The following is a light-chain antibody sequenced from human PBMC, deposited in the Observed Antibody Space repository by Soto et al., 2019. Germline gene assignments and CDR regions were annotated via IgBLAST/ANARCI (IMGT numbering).Light chain of an antibody. CDR2: EVT. V-gene: IGLV2-14*01. CDR3: SSYAGSNNFVV. Sequence: QSALIQPASVSGSRGQSITISCTGASSDVGGYNYVSWYQQFPGRAPKVMIYEVTNRPSGVSNRFSGSKSGNTASLTVSGLQAEDEADYYCSSYAGSNNFVVFGGGTKLTVL. CDR1: SSDVGGYNY. J-gene: IGLJ2*01.